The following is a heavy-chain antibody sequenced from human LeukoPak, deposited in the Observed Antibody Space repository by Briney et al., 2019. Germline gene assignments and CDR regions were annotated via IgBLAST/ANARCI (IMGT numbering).Heavy chain of an antibody. D-gene: IGHD5-24*01. V-gene: IGHV3-30*03. CDR2: TSYDGGDK. CDR3: ARGWDGYTFDY. CDR1: GFTFSSYG. Sequence: GGSLRLSCAASGFTFSSYGMHWVRQAPGMGLEWVAVTSYDGGDKYYADSVKGRFTISRDNSKNTLYLQMNSLRVEDTAVYYCARGWDGYTFDYWGQGTLVTVSS. J-gene: IGHJ4*02.